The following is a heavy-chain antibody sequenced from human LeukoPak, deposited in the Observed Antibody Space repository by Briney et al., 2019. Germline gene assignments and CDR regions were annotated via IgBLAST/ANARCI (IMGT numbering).Heavy chain of an antibody. CDR1: GFTFSYYG. CDR2: IRYRASDK. CDR3: AKDEMGEQWLAPAG. Sequence: GGSLRLSCAASGFTFSYYGMHWVRQPPGKGLEWVAFIRYRASDKYYADSVKGRFTISRDNSKNTLYLQMNSLRAEDTAVYYCAKDEMGEQWLAPAGWGQGTLVTVSS. V-gene: IGHV3-30*02. J-gene: IGHJ4*02. D-gene: IGHD6-19*01.